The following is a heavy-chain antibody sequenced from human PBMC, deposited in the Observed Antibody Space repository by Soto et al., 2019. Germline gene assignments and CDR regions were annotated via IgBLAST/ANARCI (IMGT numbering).Heavy chain of an antibody. CDR2: ISPFNGNT. D-gene: IGHD6-25*01. CDR1: GYTFTNYV. CDR3: ARSGEHPFDY. Sequence: QVQLVQSGAEVKKPGASVKLSCKASGYTFTNYVINWVRQAPGQGLEWMGWISPFNGNTNYAQKVQGRVTVTTDTSTNTVYMELSGLRYDDTALYYCARSGEHPFDYWGQGSLVTVSS. J-gene: IGHJ4*02. V-gene: IGHV1-18*01.